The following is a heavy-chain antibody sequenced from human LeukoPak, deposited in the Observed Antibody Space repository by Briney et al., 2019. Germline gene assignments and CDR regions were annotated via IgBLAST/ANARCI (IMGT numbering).Heavy chain of an antibody. J-gene: IGHJ4*02. CDR3: ARGPYSGSYSRDDY. CDR1: GGTFSSYA. CDR2: IIPILGIA. D-gene: IGHD1-26*01. Sequence: SVKVSCKASGGTFSSYAISWVRQAPGQGLEWMGRIIPILGIANYAQKFQGRVTITADKSTSTAYMELSSLRSEDTAVYYCARGPYSGSYSRDDYWGQGTLVTVSS. V-gene: IGHV1-69*04.